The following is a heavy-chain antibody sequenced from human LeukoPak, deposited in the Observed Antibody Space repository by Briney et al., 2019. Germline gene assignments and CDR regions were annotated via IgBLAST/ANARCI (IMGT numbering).Heavy chain of an antibody. V-gene: IGHV1-69*02. D-gene: IGHD3-3*01. CDR2: IIPILGIA. CDR3: ANSQRRFLEELYYYYYMDV. CDR1: GGTFSSYT. J-gene: IGHJ6*03. Sequence: SVTVSCKASGGTFSSYTISLVRQAPGQGLEWMGRIIPILGIANYAQKFQGRVTITADKSTSTAYMELSSLRSEDTAVYYCANSQRRFLEELYYYYYMDVWGKGTTVTVSS.